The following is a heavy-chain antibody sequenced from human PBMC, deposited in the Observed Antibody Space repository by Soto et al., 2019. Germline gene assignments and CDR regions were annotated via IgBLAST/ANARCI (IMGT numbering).Heavy chain of an antibody. V-gene: IGHV4-30-2*01. J-gene: IGHJ4*02. D-gene: IGHD4-17*01. CDR2: IYHSGST. Sequence: QLQLQESGSGLVKPSQTLSLTCAVSGGSISSGGYSCNWIRQPPGKGLEWIGYIYHSGSTYYNPSLTSRSTISVDRSKNQFSLKLSSATAADTAVYYCARGMTTATTFDYWGQGTLVTVSS. CDR1: GGSISSGGYS. CDR3: ARGMTTATTFDY.